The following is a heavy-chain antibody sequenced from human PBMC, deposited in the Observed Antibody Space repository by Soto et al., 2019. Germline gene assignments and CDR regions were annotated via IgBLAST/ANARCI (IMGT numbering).Heavy chain of an antibody. V-gene: IGHV4-39*01. CDR2: IYYSGST. D-gene: IGHD3-22*01. J-gene: IGHJ4*02. CDR1: GGSISSSSYY. CDR3: AGTVSGYYFYYFDY. Sequence: SETLSLTCTVSGGSISSSSYYWGWIRQPPGKGLEWIGSIYYSGSTYYNPSLKSRVTISVDTSKNQFSLKLSSVTAADTAVYYCAGTVSGYYFYYFDYWGQGTLVTVSS.